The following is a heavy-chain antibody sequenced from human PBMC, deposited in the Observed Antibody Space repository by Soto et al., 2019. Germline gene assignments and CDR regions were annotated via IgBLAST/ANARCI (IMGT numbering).Heavy chain of an antibody. CDR3: ARDGSGWGLDS. CDR2: IGKAGDT. J-gene: IGHJ4*02. Sequence: EVQLVESGGGLVQPGGSLRLSCAASGFTFSTYDFHWVRQGTGKGLEWVSLIGKAGDTHHADSVKGRFTISRENAKNSLYLQMNSLRAEDTAVYYCARDGSGWGLDSWGRGTLVTVSS. D-gene: IGHD6-19*01. V-gene: IGHV3-13*04. CDR1: GFTFSTYD.